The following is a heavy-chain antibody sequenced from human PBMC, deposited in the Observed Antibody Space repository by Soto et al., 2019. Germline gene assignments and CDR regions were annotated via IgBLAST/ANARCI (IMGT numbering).Heavy chain of an antibody. D-gene: IGHD2-15*01. Sequence: GGSLRLSCEASGFIFSTFAMSWVRQVPGKGLEWVSTMGGSDGRKHYRDSVQGRFTISRDNSKSTLYLQMDSLRAEDTAIYFCAALSYHYSGWTNWFDPWGQGTLVTVSS. CDR3: AALSYHYSGWTNWFDP. CDR2: MGGSDGRK. J-gene: IGHJ5*02. V-gene: IGHV3-23*01. CDR1: GFIFSTFA.